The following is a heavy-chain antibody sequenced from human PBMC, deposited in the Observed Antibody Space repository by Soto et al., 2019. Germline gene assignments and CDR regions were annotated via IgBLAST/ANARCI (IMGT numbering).Heavy chain of an antibody. CDR1: ELPFNNYW. Sequence: GGSLRLSCAASELPFNNYWIHWVRPVPGKGLVWVSRINTDGSSTDYADSVKGRFTISRDNAENTVYLQMNSLRGEDTALYYCARGIYQKYGMDVWGQGTTVTVSS. CDR3: ARGIYQKYGMDV. D-gene: IGHD3-16*02. V-gene: IGHV3-74*01. J-gene: IGHJ6*02. CDR2: INTDGSST.